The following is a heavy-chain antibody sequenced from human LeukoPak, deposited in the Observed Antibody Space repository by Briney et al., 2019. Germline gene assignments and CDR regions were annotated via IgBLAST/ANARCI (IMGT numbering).Heavy chain of an antibody. J-gene: IGHJ6*03. D-gene: IGHD1-14*01. CDR3: ARDHQIRTKDYYYYYYTDV. CDR1: EGTFSSYA. CDR2: IIPIFGTA. V-gene: IGHV1-69*05. Sequence: SAKFSCKASEGTFSSYAICCVRHPPGRGLEWMGRIIPIFGTANYAQKFKGRVTITTDESTSKAYMELSSLRSEDTAVYYCARDHQIRTKDYYYYYYTDVWGKGTTVTVSS.